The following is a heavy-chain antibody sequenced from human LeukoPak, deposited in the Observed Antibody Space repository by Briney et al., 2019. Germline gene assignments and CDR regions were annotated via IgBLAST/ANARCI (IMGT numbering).Heavy chain of an antibody. CDR1: GGSFSGYY. V-gene: IGHV4-34*01. J-gene: IGHJ4*02. Sequence: SETLSLTCAVYGGSFSGYYWSWIRQPPGKGLEWIGNIYYTGSPYYNPSLKSRVTISVDTSKNQFSLKVSSVTAADTAVYYCARRGDTALAGGYFDYWGQGTLVSVSS. CDR3: ARRGDTALAGGYFDY. CDR2: IYYTGSP. D-gene: IGHD5-18*01.